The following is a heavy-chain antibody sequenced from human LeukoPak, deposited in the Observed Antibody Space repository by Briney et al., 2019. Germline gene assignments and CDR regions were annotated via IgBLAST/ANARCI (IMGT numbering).Heavy chain of an antibody. J-gene: IGHJ6*02. Sequence: SETLSLTCGVSVGSISSGNWWTWVRQSPGKGLEWIGEIHHNGTRNYNPSLKSRAIISSDTFKHHISMILTSLTAADTDVYYCASAPILRGEGGEHYRCGLDVWGQGTPVIVSS. D-gene: IGHD2-2*02. CDR1: VGSISSGNW. V-gene: IGHV4/OR15-8*01. CDR2: IHHNGTR. CDR3: ASAPILRGEGGEHYRCGLDV.